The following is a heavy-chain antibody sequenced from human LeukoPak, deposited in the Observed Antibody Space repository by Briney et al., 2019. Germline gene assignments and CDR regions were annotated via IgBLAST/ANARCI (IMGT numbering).Heavy chain of an antibody. CDR2: ISSSSDTI. V-gene: IGHV3-48*02. J-gene: IGHJ4*02. D-gene: IGHD1-26*01. Sequence: GGSLRLSCAASGSSFSTYTMNWVRQAPGKGLEWVSYISSSSDTIYYADSVKGRFTISRDNAKNSLYLQMHSLRDEDTAVYYCARGVGAGAFDYWGRGTLVTVSS. CDR1: GSSFSTYT. CDR3: ARGVGAGAFDY.